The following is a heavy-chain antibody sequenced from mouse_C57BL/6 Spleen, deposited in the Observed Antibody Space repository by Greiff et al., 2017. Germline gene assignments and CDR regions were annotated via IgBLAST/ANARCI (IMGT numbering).Heavy chain of an antibody. CDR2: IDPSDSYT. Sequence: QVQLQQPGAELVMPGASVKLSCKASGYTFTSYWMHWVKQRPGQGLEWIGEIDPSDSYTNYNQKFKGKSTLTVDKSSSTAYMQLSSLTSEYSAVYYCARRDNGSTYVSLYYFDYWGQGTTLTVSS. CDR1: GYTFTSYW. D-gene: IGHD1-1*01. CDR3: ARRDNGSTYVSLYYFDY. J-gene: IGHJ2*01. V-gene: IGHV1-69*01.